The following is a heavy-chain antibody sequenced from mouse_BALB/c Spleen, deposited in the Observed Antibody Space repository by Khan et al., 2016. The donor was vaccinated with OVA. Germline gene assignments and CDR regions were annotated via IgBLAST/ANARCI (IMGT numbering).Heavy chain of an antibody. V-gene: IGHV1S81*02. CDR3: ARNAYVGNYFDS. CDR1: GYTFTNYW. Sequence: QVQLQQPGAELVKPGASVKLSCKASGYTFTNYWVHWVKQRPGQGLEWIGEVYPGDGRANYNEKFKSKATLTVDKSSSIAFMQLSSLTSEDSAVYSCARNAYVGNYFDSWGQGTTLTVSS. D-gene: IGHD2-10*01. CDR2: VYPGDGRA. J-gene: IGHJ2*01.